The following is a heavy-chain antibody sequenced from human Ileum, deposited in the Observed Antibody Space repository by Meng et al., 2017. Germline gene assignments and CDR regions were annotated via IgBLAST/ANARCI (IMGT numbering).Heavy chain of an antibody. CDR2: ISDIGFGT. V-gene: IGHV3-23*01. CDR1: GFTFSNYA. Sequence: GGSLRLSCVASGFTFSNYALSWVRQAPGKGLEWVSGISDIGFGTYYADSVKGRFTISRDNSQNTLYLQMYNLRVEDAAVYYCAKEVAALGTPLFDSWGQGKRVNGAS. D-gene: IGHD6-13*01. CDR3: AKEVAALGTPLFDS. J-gene: IGHJ4*02.